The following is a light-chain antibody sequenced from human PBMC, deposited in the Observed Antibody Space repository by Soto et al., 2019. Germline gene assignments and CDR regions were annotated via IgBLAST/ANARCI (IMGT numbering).Light chain of an antibody. CDR3: CSYANISTYV. Sequence: QSALTQPASVSGSPGQSITISCTGTSSDVGSYNLVSWYQQYPGKAPKLMIYEGSERPSGVSNRFSGSKSGNTASLTISGLQAEDEADYYCCSYANISTYVFGTGTKLTVL. J-gene: IGLJ1*01. CDR1: SSDVGSYNL. V-gene: IGLV2-23*01. CDR2: EGS.